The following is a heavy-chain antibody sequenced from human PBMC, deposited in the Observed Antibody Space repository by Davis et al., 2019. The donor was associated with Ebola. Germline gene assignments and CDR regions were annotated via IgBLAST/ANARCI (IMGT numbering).Heavy chain of an antibody. Sequence: ASVKVSCKASGYTFTSYDINWVRQATGQGLEWMGWMNPNSGNTGYAQKFQGRVTMTRNTSISTAYMELSSLRSEDTAVYYCATLYGSFLGMDVWGQGTTVTVSS. J-gene: IGHJ6*02. D-gene: IGHD3-10*01. CDR1: GYTFTSYD. CDR3: ATLYGSFLGMDV. V-gene: IGHV1-8*01. CDR2: MNPNSGNT.